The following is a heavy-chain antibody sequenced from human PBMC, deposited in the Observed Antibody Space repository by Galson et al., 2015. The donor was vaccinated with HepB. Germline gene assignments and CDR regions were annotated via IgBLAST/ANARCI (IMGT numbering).Heavy chain of an antibody. CDR2: FDPEDGEI. CDR3: TTLERPTGNWFDP. V-gene: IGHV1-24*01. CDR1: GYTFTGYY. J-gene: IGHJ5*02. D-gene: IGHD3-3*01. Sequence: SVKVSCKASGYTFTGYYIHWVRQAPGKGLEWMGGFDPEDGEILYAQKFQGRVTMTEDTSTDTAYMELSSLRSEDAAVYYCTTLERPTGNWFDPWGQGTLVTVAS.